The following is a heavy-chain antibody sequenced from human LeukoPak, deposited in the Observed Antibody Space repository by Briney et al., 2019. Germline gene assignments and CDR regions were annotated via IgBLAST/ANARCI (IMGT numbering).Heavy chain of an antibody. CDR2: ISYDGSNK. Sequence: GGSLRLSCAASGFTFSSYGMHWVRQAPGKGLEWVAVISYDGSNKYYADSVKGRFTISRDNSKNTLYLQMNSLRAEDTAVYYCAKMVREFYTISYYFDYWGQGTLVTVSS. CDR1: GFTFSSYG. CDR3: AKMVREFYTISYYFDY. V-gene: IGHV3-30*18. D-gene: IGHD2-8*01. J-gene: IGHJ4*02.